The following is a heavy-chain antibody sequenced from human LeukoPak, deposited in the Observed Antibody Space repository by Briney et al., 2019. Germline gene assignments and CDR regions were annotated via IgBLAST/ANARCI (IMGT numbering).Heavy chain of an antibody. CDR2: INSGSSHI. V-gene: IGHV3-21*01. D-gene: IGHD5-12*01. J-gene: IGHJ6*03. CDR3: AKDLTEATNYYYYMDV. Sequence: SGGSLRLSCAVSGFTFSSYSMNWVRQAPGKGLEWVSSINSGSSHIYYADSVKGRFTISRDNAKNSLYLQMNSLRVEDTAVYYCAKDLTEATNYYYYMDVWGKGTTVTISS. CDR1: GFTFSSYS.